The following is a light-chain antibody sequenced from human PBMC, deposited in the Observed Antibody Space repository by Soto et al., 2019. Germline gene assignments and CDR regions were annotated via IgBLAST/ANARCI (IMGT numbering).Light chain of an antibody. V-gene: IGKV4-1*01. CDR3: QQYYNSTLT. CDR2: WAS. CDR1: QSVLYSSNNKNY. Sequence: IVMTQSPDSLAVSLGERATINCKSSQSVLYSSNNKNYLAWYQQKPGQPPKLLIYWASTRESGVPDRFSGSGSGTDFTLTISSLQAEDVAVYYCQQYYNSTLTFGGGTKVDIK. J-gene: IGKJ4*01.